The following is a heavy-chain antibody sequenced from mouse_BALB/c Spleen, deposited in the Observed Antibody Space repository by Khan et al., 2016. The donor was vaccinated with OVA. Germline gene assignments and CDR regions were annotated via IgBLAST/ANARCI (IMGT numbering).Heavy chain of an antibody. CDR1: GYSITNNDA. J-gene: IGHJ2*01. D-gene: IGHD3-3*01. Sequence: EVQLQESGPGLVKPSQSLSLTCTVTGYSITNNDAWNWIRQFPGNKLEWRGYISYSGSTNYNPSLKSRISITRNKAKNQFFLQLTSVTTADTATFFCAGGTFSGSSFVYWGPGTPLTVSS. CDR3: AGGTFSGSSFVY. V-gene: IGHV3-2*02. CDR2: ISYSGST.